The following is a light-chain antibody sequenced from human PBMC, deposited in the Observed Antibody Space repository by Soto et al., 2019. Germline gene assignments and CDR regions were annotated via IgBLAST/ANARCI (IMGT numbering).Light chain of an antibody. J-gene: IGKJ4*02. Sequence: AIRMTQSPSSFSASTGDRVTITCRASQCISSHLAWYQVKPGKAPRLLIYTASYLESGVPSRFSGSVSGTDLTLTISSLQSEDFAVYYCQQYFSYPLTFGGGTKVEIK. CDR3: QQYFSYPLT. CDR2: TAS. CDR1: QCISSH. V-gene: IGKV1-8*01.